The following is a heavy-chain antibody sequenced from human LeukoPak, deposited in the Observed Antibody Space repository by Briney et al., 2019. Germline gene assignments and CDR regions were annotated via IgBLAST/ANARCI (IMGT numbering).Heavy chain of an antibody. CDR2: INWNGGST. V-gene: IGHV3-20*04. CDR1: GFTFDDYG. D-gene: IGHD4-23*01. CDR3: ARDRGSTVADAFDI. Sequence: GGSLRLSCAAPGFTFDDYGMSWVRQAPGKGLEWVSGINWNGGSTGYADSVKGRFTISRDNAKNSLYLQMNSLRAEDTALYYCARDRGSTVADAFDIWGQGTMVTVSS. J-gene: IGHJ3*02.